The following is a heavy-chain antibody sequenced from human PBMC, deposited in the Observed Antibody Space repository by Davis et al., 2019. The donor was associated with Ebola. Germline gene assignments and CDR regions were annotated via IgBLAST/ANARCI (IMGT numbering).Heavy chain of an antibody. CDR2: ISGSGGST. J-gene: IGHJ6*03. Sequence: GESLKISCAASGFTFSSYAMSWVRQAPGKGLEWVSAISGSGGSTYYADSVKGRFTISRDNSKNTLYLQMNSLRAEDTAVYYCAKDYYYYYMDVWGKGTTVTVSS. CDR3: AKDYYYYYMDV. CDR1: GFTFSSYA. V-gene: IGHV3-23*01.